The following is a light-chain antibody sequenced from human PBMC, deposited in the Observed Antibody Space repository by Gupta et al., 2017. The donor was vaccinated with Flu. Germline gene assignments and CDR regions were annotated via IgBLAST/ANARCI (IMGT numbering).Light chain of an antibody. V-gene: IGKV2-28*01. CDR3: RRSPQTPLS. J-gene: IGKJ4*01. Sequence: GSPGGPGCISCRSSQSLLHSNGDNYLDRDLQKPGQTPQLLIYLGSKLSSGVPDRFSGSGSVTDFTLKISRVEAEDVGVYFCRRSPQTPLSFGGGTKLEIK. CDR1: QSLLHSNGDNY. CDR2: LGS.